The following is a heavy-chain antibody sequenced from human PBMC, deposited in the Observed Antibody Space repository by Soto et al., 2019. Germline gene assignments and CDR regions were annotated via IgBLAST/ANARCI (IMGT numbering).Heavy chain of an antibody. Sequence: ASVKVSCKASGYTFTGYYMHWVRQAPGQGLEWMGWINPNSGGTNYAQKFQGWVTMTRDTSISTAYMELSRLRSDDTAVYYFARGWDSSGWYYFQHWGQGTLVTVSS. CDR2: INPNSGGT. D-gene: IGHD6-19*01. CDR1: GYTFTGYY. CDR3: ARGWDSSGWYYFQH. V-gene: IGHV1-2*04. J-gene: IGHJ1*01.